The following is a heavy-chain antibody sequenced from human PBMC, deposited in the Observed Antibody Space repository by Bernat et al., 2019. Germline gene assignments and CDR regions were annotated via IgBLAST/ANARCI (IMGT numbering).Heavy chain of an antibody. CDR1: GFTFSSYG. J-gene: IGHJ3*02. CDR2: IWCDGSNK. D-gene: IGHD3-10*01. V-gene: IGHV3-33*01. CDR3: ARDRDGILLWFREGSDAFDI. Sequence: QVQLVESGGGVVQPGRSLRLSCAASGFTFSSYGMHWVRQAPGKGLEWVAVIWCDGSNKYYADSVKGRFTISRENSKNTLYLQMNSLRAEDTAVYYCARDRDGILLWFREGSDAFDIWGQGTMVTVSS.